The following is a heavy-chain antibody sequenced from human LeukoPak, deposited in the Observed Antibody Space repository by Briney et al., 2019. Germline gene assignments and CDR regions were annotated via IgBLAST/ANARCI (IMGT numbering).Heavy chain of an antibody. CDR3: ARPSYCVADNCGYWLDP. D-gene: IGHD2-21*01. Sequence: ASVKVSCKTSGYTFTKYLIHWVRQAPGQGLEWMGTINPQGDITNYAQRFQGRITLTEDTSASTVYMELSSLTSEDTAVYYCARPSYCVADNCGYWLDPWGPGTLVTVSS. J-gene: IGHJ5*02. CDR2: INPQGDIT. CDR1: GYTFTKYL. V-gene: IGHV1-46*01.